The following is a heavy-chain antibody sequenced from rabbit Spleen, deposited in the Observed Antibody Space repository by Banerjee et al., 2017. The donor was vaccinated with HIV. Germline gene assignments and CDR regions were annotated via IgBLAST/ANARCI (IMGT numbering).Heavy chain of an antibody. CDR2: IAGSSSDFT. V-gene: IGHV1S40*01. CDR1: GFSFNSGYD. Sequence: QQVVESGGGLVKPGASLTLTCKASGFSFNSGYDMCWVRQAPGKGLEWISCIAGSSSDFTYSATWAKGRFTCSKTSSTTVTLQMTSLTVADTATYFCARDTGSSFSSYGMDLWGQGTLVTVS. CDR3: ARDTGSSFSSYGMDL. D-gene: IGHD8-1*01. J-gene: IGHJ6*01.